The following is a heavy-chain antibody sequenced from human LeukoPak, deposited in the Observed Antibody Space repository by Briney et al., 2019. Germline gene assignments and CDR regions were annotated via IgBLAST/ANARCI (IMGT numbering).Heavy chain of an antibody. CDR1: GGSISSRSYY. Sequence: SETLSLTCTVSGGSISSRSYYWGWIRQPPGKGLEWIGSIYYSGSTYYNPSLKSRVTISVDTSKNQFSLKLSSVTAADTAVYYCAISSTSCYEYWGQGTLVTVSS. V-gene: IGHV4-39*01. J-gene: IGHJ4*02. D-gene: IGHD2-2*01. CDR2: IYYSGST. CDR3: AISSTSCYEY.